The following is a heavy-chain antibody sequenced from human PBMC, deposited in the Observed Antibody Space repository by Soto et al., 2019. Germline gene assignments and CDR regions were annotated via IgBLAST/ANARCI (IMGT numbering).Heavy chain of an antibody. V-gene: IGHV4-59*01. D-gene: IGHD3-22*01. CDR2: IHYNGNT. CDR3: ARGGYYDTSGQRPLDS. Sequence: SETLSLNCTVSGGSISSYFWSWIRQPPRKGLGWIGYIHYNGNTNYDPSLKSRVTISLDTSKNHFSLRLNSVTAADTAVYYCARGGYYDTSGQRPLDSWGQGTLVTVSS. J-gene: IGHJ5*01. CDR1: GGSISSYF.